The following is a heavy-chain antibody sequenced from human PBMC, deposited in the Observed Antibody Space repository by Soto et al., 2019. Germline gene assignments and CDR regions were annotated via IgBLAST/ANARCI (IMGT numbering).Heavy chain of an antibody. CDR1: GYSFTSYW. CDR2: IYPGDSDT. D-gene: IGHD3-9*01. J-gene: IGHJ6*02. Sequence: GESLKISCKGSGYSFTSYWIGWVRQMPGKGLESMGIIYPGDSDTRYSPSFQGQVTISADKSISTAYLQWSSLKASDTAMYYCARLETYYDILTGYYSRYYYYGMDVWGQGTTVTVSS. V-gene: IGHV5-51*01. CDR3: ARLETYYDILTGYYSRYYYYGMDV.